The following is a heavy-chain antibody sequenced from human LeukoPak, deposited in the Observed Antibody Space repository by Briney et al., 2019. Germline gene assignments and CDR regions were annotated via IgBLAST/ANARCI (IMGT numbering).Heavy chain of an antibody. CDR2: IKQDGSEI. J-gene: IGHJ4*02. D-gene: IGHD3-10*01. CDR3: ARDTRGIFDY. Sequence: PGGSLTLSCAASRFTFSSYWMSWVRQPPGKGLEWVANIKQDGSEIHYVASVRGRFTISRDNAKNSLYLQMNSLRVEDTAVYYCARDTRGIFDYWGQGTLVTVSS. CDR1: RFTFSSYW. V-gene: IGHV3-7*01.